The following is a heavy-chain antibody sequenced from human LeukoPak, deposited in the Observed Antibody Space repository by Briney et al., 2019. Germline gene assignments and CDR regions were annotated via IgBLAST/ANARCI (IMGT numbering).Heavy chain of an antibody. Sequence: SETLSLTCTVSGGSISSSSYYWGWIRQPPGKGLEWIGSIYYSGSTNYNPSLKSRVTMSVDTSKNQFSLKLSSVTAADTAVYYCARARAARDLATIEGDAFDIWGQGTMVTVSS. CDR2: IYYSGST. CDR3: ARARAARDLATIEGDAFDI. V-gene: IGHV4-39*07. J-gene: IGHJ3*02. D-gene: IGHD5-24*01. CDR1: GGSISSSSYY.